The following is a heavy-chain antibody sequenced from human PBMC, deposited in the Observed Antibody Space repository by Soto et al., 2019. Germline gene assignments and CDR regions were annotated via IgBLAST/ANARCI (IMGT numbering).Heavy chain of an antibody. CDR1: GGTFSSYA. CDR3: ASSFSDSSGYYLLSDYYYGMDV. Sequence: SVKVSCKASGGTFSSYAISWVRQAPGQGLEWMGGIIPIFGTANYAQKFQGRVTITADESTSTAYMELSSLRSEDTAVYYCASSFSDSSGYYLLSDYYYGMDVWGQGTTVTVSS. D-gene: IGHD3-22*01. CDR2: IIPIFGTA. V-gene: IGHV1-69*13. J-gene: IGHJ6*02.